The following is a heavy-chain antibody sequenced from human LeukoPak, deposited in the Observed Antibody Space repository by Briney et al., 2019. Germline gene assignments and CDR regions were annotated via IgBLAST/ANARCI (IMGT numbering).Heavy chain of an antibody. J-gene: IGHJ4*02. V-gene: IGHV1-18*01. Sequence: ASVKVSCKASGYTFTSYGISWVRQAPGQGLEWMGWNSAYNGNTNYAQKFQGRVTMTTDTSTNTAYMELRSLRSDDTAVYYCARGSTARYYYDSSGYYRGAVDYWGQGTLVTISS. D-gene: IGHD3-22*01. CDR2: NSAYNGNT. CDR1: GYTFTSYG. CDR3: ARGSTARYYYDSSGYYRGAVDY.